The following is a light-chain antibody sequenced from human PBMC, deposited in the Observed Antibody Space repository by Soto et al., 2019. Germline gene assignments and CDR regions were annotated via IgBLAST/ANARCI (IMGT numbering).Light chain of an antibody. J-gene: IGKJ2*01. V-gene: IGKV1-39*01. CDR3: LQTYSAPYT. Sequence: DIQMTQSPSSLSAFVGDRVTITYRASQAITSYLNWYQEKPGKAPKLLIYGAVILPSGVPSRFSGSGSGRDFTLTINSLQPEDFATYSCLQTYSAPYTFGQGTKLEI. CDR2: GAV. CDR1: QAITSY.